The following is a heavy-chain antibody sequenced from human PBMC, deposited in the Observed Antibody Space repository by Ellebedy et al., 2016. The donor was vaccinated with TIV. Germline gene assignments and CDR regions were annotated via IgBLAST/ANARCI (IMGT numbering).Heavy chain of an antibody. V-gene: IGHV3-74*01. CDR3: AGLWSGYYYYYYGMDV. CDR1: EFTFSRYW. J-gene: IGHJ6*02. Sequence: GESLKISCAASEFTFSRYWMHWVRQAPGKGLVWVSRINRDGSSTNYADSVEGRFTISRDNAKNSLYRKMNSLRDEDTGVYYCAGLWSGYYYYYYGMDVWGQGRMVTVSS. CDR2: INRDGSST. D-gene: IGHD3-3*01.